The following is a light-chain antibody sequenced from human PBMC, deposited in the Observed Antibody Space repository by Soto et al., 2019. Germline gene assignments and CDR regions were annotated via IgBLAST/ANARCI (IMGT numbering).Light chain of an antibody. V-gene: IGKV3-20*01. J-gene: IGKJ3*01. Sequence: EIVLTQSPGTLSVSPGERVTLSCRASQSITSSNLAWYQRRPGQAPRLLIFGASYRATGIPDRFSGSGSGTDFTLTISKLEPEDFAVYYCQQYNSSPPEFTFGPGTKVDSK. CDR3: QQYNSSPPEFT. CDR1: QSITSSN. CDR2: GAS.